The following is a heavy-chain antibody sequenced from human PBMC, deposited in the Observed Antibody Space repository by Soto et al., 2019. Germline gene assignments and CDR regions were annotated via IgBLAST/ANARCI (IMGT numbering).Heavy chain of an antibody. CDR3: AREVRLAVAAPFDY. CDR2: ISYDGSNK. V-gene: IGHV3-30-3*01. J-gene: IGHJ4*02. CDR1: GFTFSSYA. D-gene: IGHD6-19*01. Sequence: QVQLVESGGGVVQPGRSLRLSCAASGFTFSSYAMHWVRQAPGKGLEWVAVISYDGSNKYYADSVKGRFTISRDNSKNTLYLQMNSLGAEDTAVYYCAREVRLAVAAPFDYWGQGTLVTVSS.